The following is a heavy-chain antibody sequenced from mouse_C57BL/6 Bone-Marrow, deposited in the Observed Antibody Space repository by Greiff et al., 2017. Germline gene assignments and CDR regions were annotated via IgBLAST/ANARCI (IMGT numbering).Heavy chain of an antibody. Sequence: QVQLQQSGAELVRPGTSVKMSCKASGYTFTNYWIGWAKQRPGHGLEWIGDIYPGGGYTNYNEKFKGKATLTADKSSSTAYMQFSSLTSEDAAIYYCARWLLRRYFDVWGTGTTVTVSS. V-gene: IGHV1-63*01. J-gene: IGHJ1*03. D-gene: IGHD2-3*01. CDR2: IYPGGGYT. CDR1: GYTFTNYW. CDR3: ARWLLRRYFDV.